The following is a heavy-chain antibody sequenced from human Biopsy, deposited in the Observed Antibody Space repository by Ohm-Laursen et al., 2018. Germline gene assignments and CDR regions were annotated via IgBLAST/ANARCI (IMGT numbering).Heavy chain of an antibody. CDR1: GGDINNYY. Sequence: TLSLTCNVSGGDINNYYWSWIRQPAGKGLEWIGRIYPGGSTNYNPSLKSRVTISVDTSRNQVSLTLSSVTAADTAVYYCARDSGILNYGNFKYYHYYGMDVWGQGTKVTVSS. J-gene: IGHJ6*02. V-gene: IGHV4-4*07. CDR3: ARDSGILNYGNFKYYHYYGMDV. CDR2: IYPGGST. D-gene: IGHD4-11*01.